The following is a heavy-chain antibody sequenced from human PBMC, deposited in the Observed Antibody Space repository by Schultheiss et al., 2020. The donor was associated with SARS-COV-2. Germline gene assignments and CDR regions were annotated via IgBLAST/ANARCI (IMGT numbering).Heavy chain of an antibody. V-gene: IGHV3-7*03. J-gene: IGHJ6*03. CDR1: GFSFSNYW. Sequence: GGSLRLSCAGSGFSFSNYWMSWVRQAPGEGLEWVASIKEDESEKNYVDSVKGRFTITRDNAKNSLYLQMNSLRAEDTAVYYCARDRHGYLMDVWGKGTTVTVSS. D-gene: IGHD5-24*01. CDR3: ARDRHGYLMDV. CDR2: IKEDESEK.